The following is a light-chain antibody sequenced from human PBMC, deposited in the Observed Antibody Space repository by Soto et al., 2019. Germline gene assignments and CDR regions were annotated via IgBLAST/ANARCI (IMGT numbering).Light chain of an antibody. CDR3: SSYTSSSTLVV. CDR2: DVS. Sequence: QSALTQPASVSGSPGHSSTISCTGTSSDVGGYNYVSWYQQHPGKAPQLMIYDVSNRPAGVSNRFSGSKSGNTASLTSSGLHAEDEADYYCSSYTSSSTLVVFGTGTKVTVL. V-gene: IGLV2-14*01. J-gene: IGLJ1*01. CDR1: SSDVGGYNY.